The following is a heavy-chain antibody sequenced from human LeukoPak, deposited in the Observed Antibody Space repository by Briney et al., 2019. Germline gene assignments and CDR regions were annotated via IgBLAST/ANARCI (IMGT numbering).Heavy chain of an antibody. CDR3: ARDPLYSSGWYALHNYYYYGMDV. Sequence: SETLSLTCTVSGGSISSYYWSWIRQPVGKGLEWIGRIYTRGSTNYNPSLKSRVTMSVDTSKNQFSLKLSSVTAADTAVYYCARDPLYSSGWYALHNYYYYGMDVWGQGTTVTVSS. CDR2: IYTRGST. CDR1: GGSISSYY. D-gene: IGHD6-19*01. V-gene: IGHV4-4*07. J-gene: IGHJ6*02.